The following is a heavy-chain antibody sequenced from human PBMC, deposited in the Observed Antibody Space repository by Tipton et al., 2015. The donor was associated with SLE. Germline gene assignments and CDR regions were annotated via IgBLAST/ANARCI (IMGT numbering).Heavy chain of an antibody. J-gene: IGHJ3*02. CDR1: GFTFDDYA. D-gene: IGHD3-10*01. V-gene: IGHV3-9*01. CDR3: AKDRGFGEFFDAFDI. CDR2: ISWNSGSI. Sequence: SLRLSCAASGFTFDDYAMHWVRQAPGKGLEWVSGISWNSGSIGYADSVKGRFTISRDNAKNSLYLQMNSLRAEDTALYYCAKDRGFGEFFDAFDIWGQGTMVTVSS.